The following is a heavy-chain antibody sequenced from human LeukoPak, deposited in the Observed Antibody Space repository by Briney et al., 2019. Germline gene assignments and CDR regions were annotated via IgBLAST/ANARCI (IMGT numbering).Heavy chain of an antibody. D-gene: IGHD3-16*01. J-gene: IGHJ4*02. Sequence: PGGSLRLSCAASGFTFSSYAMSWVRQAPGKGLEWVSAISGSGGSTYYADSVNGRFTISRDNSKKILCLQMNSLRVEDTAVYHCARDVGGPMFDYWGQGILVTVSS. CDR2: ISGSGGST. CDR3: ARDVGGPMFDY. V-gene: IGHV3-23*01. CDR1: GFTFSSYA.